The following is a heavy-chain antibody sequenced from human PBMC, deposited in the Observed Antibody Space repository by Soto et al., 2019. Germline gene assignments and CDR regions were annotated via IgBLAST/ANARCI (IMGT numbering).Heavy chain of an antibody. J-gene: IGHJ4*02. V-gene: IGHV4-4*02. CDR3: VRSVILSGGSYKGLIRLHYFDT. CDR1: GHYLKSNFW. Sequence: SETLSLTCLISGHYLKSNFWWACLRQSPGKDLEWLGEIYQSGSASYTPSLKNRVTLSLDESKNEFSLNMDSVTAADTAIYYCVRSVILSGGSYKGLIRLHYFDTWGPGTLVTVSS. CDR2: IYQSGSA. D-gene: IGHD3-3*01.